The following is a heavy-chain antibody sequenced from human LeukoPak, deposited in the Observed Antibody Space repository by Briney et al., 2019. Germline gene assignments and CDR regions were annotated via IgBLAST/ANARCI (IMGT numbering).Heavy chain of an antibody. CDR1: GFTFSSYS. D-gene: IGHD1-26*01. Sequence: GGSLRLSCAGSGFTFSSYSMNWVRQAPGKGLEWVSSISSSSSYIYYADSVKGRFTISRDNAKNSLYLQMNSLRAEDTAVYYCARDIERGALDYWGQGTLVTVSS. CDR3: ARDIERGALDY. CDR2: ISSSSSYI. J-gene: IGHJ4*02. V-gene: IGHV3-21*01.